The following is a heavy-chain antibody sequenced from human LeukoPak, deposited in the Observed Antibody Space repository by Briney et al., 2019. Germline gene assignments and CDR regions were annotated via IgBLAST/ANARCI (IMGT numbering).Heavy chain of an antibody. CDR2: IYPGDFDT. J-gene: IGHJ5*02. CDR3: ARGVDCSGDSCYPNWFDR. CDR1: GDSFTNYW. D-gene: IGHD2-15*01. Sequence: GESLKISCKVSGDSFTNYWIGWVSQMPGKGLEWMGIIYPGDFDTRYSPSFQGQVTISADKSISTAYLQWSSLKASDTAMYCCARGVDCSGDSCYPNWFDRWGQGTLVTVSS. V-gene: IGHV5-51*01.